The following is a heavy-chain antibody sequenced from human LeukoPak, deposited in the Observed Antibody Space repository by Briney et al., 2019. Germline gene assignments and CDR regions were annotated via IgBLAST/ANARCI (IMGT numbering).Heavy chain of an antibody. D-gene: IGHD4-17*01. V-gene: IGHV3-48*03. Sequence: PGGSLRLSCGASGFTFDTYEMSWVRLAPGKGLEWLASISSRSRGIYYADSVKGRFTISRDNAKNSLYLQMNSLRAEETALYYCATDDSTVTRFDYWGQGTLVTVSS. CDR3: ATDDSTVTRFDY. CDR2: ISSRSRGI. J-gene: IGHJ4*02. CDR1: GFTFDTYE.